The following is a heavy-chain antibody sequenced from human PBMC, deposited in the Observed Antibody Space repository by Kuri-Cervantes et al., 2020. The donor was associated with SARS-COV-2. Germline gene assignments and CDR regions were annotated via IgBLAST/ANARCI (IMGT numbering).Heavy chain of an antibody. D-gene: IGHD3-10*01. CDR3: ARGTNLYYGSGSYPAPYYYYGMDV. Sequence: GGSPRLSRLTSGFVFDFYEMNWVRQAPGKGLEWVSYISSSGSTIYYADSVKGRFTISRDNAKNSLYLQMNSLRAEDTAVYYCARGTNLYYGSGSYPAPYYYYGMDVWGQGTTVTVSS. CDR2: ISSSGSTI. J-gene: IGHJ6*02. CDR1: GFVFDFYE. V-gene: IGHV3-48*03.